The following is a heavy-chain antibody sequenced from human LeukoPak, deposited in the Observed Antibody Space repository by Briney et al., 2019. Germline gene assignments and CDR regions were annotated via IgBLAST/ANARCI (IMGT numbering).Heavy chain of an antibody. CDR3: ARVSHGFRNAFDI. J-gene: IGHJ3*02. CDR2: IYSGGST. CDR1: GFTVSSNY. V-gene: IGHV3-53*01. Sequence: PGGSLRLSCAASGFTVSSNYMSWVRQAPGKGLEWVSVIYSGGSTYYADSVKGRFTISRDNSKNTLYLQMNSLRAEDTAVYYCARVSHGFRNAFDIWGQGTMVTVSS.